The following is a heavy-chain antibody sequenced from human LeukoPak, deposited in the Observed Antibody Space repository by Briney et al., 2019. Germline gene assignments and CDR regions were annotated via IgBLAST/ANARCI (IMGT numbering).Heavy chain of an antibody. V-gene: IGHV3-23*01. CDR3: AKDYYDSSGPSFDY. CDR2: ISGGGGST. Sequence: PEGSLRLSCAASGFTFSSYAMGWVRQAPGKGLQWVSAISGGGGSTYYADSVKGRFTISRDNSKNTPFLQMNSLRAEDTAAYYCAKDYYDSSGPSFDYWGQGTLVTVSS. D-gene: IGHD3-22*01. CDR1: GFTFSSYA. J-gene: IGHJ4*02.